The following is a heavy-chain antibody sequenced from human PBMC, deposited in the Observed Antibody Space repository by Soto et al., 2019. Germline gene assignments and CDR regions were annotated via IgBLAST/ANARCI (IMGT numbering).Heavy chain of an antibody. Sequence: QVQLVQSGAEVKKPGASVKISCKASGYTFTSYYMHWVRQAPGQGLEWMGIINPSGGSTNYAQKPQGRVAMTRDASTSTVYVELNRLRSEDTAVYYCARPPYPGCINAVCYPLDYWGQGTLVTVSS. V-gene: IGHV1-46*01. J-gene: IGHJ4*02. CDR2: INPSGGST. CDR3: ARPPYPGCINAVCYPLDY. CDR1: GYTFTSYY. D-gene: IGHD2-8*01.